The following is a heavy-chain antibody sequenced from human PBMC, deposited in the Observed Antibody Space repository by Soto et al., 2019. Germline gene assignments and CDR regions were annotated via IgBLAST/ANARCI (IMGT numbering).Heavy chain of an antibody. Sequence: GGSLRLSCAASGFTFSGSAMHWVRQASGKGLEWVGRIRSKANSYATAYAASVKGRFTISRDDSRNTAYLQMNSLKTEDTAVYYCTSDTAMVTRELYYYGMDVWGQGTTVTVSS. V-gene: IGHV3-73*01. CDR3: TSDTAMVTRELYYYGMDV. CDR2: IRSKANSYAT. J-gene: IGHJ6*02. D-gene: IGHD5-18*01. CDR1: GFTFSGSA.